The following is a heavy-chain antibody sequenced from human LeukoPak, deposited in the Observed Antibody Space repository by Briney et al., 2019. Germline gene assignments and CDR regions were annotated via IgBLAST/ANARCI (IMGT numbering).Heavy chain of an antibody. CDR1: GYTFTNYW. D-gene: IGHD3-16*01. CDR3: ARQESNWGSY. Sequence: GESLKISCKGSGYTFTNYWIGWVRQMHGKGLEWMGIIYPGDSNTRYRPSFQGQVTISADKTISTAYLQWSTLRASDTAMYFCARQESNWGSYWGQGTLVTVSS. CDR2: IYPGDSNT. J-gene: IGHJ4*02. V-gene: IGHV5-51*01.